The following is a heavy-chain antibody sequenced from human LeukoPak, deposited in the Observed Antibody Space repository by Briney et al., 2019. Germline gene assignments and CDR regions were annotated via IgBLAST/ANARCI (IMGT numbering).Heavy chain of an antibody. D-gene: IGHD5-12*01. J-gene: IGHJ4*02. V-gene: IGHV4-61*08. CDR3: ARAGHNGYEIDY. CDR1: GGSISSGDYY. Sequence: SQTLSLTCTVSGGSISSGDYYWSWIRQSPGKGLEWIGYIDYSGSTNYNPSLRSRVTMSIDTSKKQFSLKLTSVTAADTTVYYCARAGHNGYEIDYWGQGTLLTVSS. CDR2: IDYSGST.